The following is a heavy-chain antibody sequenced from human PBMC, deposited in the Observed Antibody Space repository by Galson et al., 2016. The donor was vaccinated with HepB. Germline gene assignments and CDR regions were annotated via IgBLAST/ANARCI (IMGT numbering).Heavy chain of an antibody. CDR3: TRRKGKMYYFDY. Sequence: SLRLSCAASGFMFSTYWMHWVRRTPGKGLVWVARIDSDGSRTSYADSVTGRFTISRDNAKNRLYLQMNSLRAEDTAVYYCTRRKGKMYYFDYWGQGTLVTVSS. CDR2: IDSDGSRT. D-gene: IGHD3-16*01. J-gene: IGHJ4*02. V-gene: IGHV3-74*01. CDR1: GFMFSTYW.